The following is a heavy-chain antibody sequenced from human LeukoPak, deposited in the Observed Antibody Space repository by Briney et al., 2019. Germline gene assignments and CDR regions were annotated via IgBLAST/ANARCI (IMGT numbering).Heavy chain of an antibody. CDR2: IYYSGST. CDR1: GGSIFSYY. V-gene: IGHV4-59*08. J-gene: IGHJ2*01. Sequence: SETLSLTCTVSGGSIFSYYWSWIRQPPGKGLEWMGYIYYSGSTNYNPSLKSRVTISVDTSKNQFSLKLTSVTAADTAVYYCARQTSWYFNLWGRGTLVTVSS. CDR3: ARQTSWYFNL.